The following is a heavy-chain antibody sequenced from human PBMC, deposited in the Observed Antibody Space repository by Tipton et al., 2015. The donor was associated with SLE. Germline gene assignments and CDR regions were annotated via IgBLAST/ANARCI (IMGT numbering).Heavy chain of an antibody. CDR3: AGFSSTLNYGMDV. CDR2: IYYSGST. V-gene: IGHV4-31*03. D-gene: IGHD2-2*01. J-gene: IGHJ6*02. CDR1: GDSINSDGYF. Sequence: TLSLTCTVSGDSINSDGYFWTWIRQPPGKGLEWIGYIYYSGSTYYNPSLQSRLTMSVDTSRNQFSLKLSSVSAADTAVYYCAGFSSTLNYGMDVWGQGTTVTVFS.